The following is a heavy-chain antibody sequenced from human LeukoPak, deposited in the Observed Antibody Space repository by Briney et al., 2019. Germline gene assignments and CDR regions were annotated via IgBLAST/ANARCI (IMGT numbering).Heavy chain of an antibody. CDR2: INPSGGST. Sequence: ASVKVSCKASGYTFTSYYMHWVRQAPGQGLEWMGIINPSGGSTSHAQKFQGRVTMTRDTSTSTVYMELSSLRSEDTAVYYCARVGLPRAFDIWGQGTMVTVSS. J-gene: IGHJ3*02. CDR1: GYTFTSYY. D-gene: IGHD1-7*01. CDR3: ARVGLPRAFDI. V-gene: IGHV1-46*01.